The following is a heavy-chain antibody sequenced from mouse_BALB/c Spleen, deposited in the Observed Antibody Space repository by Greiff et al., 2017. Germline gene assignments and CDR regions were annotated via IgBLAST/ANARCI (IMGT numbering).Heavy chain of an antibody. V-gene: IGHV1-77*01. CDR2: IYPGNGST. Sequence: VQLQESGPELVKPGASVKMSCKASGYTFTDYVISWVKQRPGQGLEWIGEIYPGNGSTYYNEKFKGKATLTADKSSNTAYMQLSSLTSEDSAVYFCARGSYGSGYKAYWGQGTLVTVSA. J-gene: IGHJ3*01. D-gene: IGHD1-1*01. CDR3: ARGSYGSGYKAY. CDR1: GYTFTDYV.